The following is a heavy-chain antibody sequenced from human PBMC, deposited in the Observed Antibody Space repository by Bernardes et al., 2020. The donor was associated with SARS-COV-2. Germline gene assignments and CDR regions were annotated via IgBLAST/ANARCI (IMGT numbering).Heavy chain of an antibody. Sequence: GGSLRLSCAASGFTFSSSGMHWVRKAPGKGLEWVAIIWYDGSKKYYADSVKGRFTISRDNSKNTLYLQMDSLRAEDTAVYYCARDFGPFDPSDWYSENNWGQGTLVTVSS. CDR1: GFTFSSSG. CDR2: IWYDGSKK. CDR3: ARDFGPFDPSDWYSENN. V-gene: IGHV3-33*01. J-gene: IGHJ4*02. D-gene: IGHD2-21*02.